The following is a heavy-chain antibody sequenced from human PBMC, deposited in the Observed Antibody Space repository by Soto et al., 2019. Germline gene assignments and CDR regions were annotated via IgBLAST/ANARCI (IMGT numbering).Heavy chain of an antibody. CDR3: ASTYSTSWYWFDP. J-gene: IGHJ5*02. CDR1: GFSLSNAGLG. V-gene: IGHV2-26*04. D-gene: IGHD6-13*01. CDR2: IFSNDEK. Sequence: QVTVKESGPVLMKPTETLTLTCTVSGFSLSNAGLGVSWIRQPPGKALEWLAHIFSNDEKSYSTSLKSRLTISKDTSKSQVVLIMTNMDPVDTDTYYCASTYSTSWYWFDPWGQGTLVTVSS.